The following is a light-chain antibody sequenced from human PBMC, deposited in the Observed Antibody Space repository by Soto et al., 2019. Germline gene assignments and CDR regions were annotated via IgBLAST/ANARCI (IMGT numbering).Light chain of an antibody. CDR1: SIDVGAFNY. Sequence: QSVLTQPASVSGSPGQAITISCSGTSIDVGAFNYVSLYQQHPGKAPKLMIYDVSNRPSGVSNRFSGSKSGNTASLTISGLRAEDEADYYCNSYTSNNTYVFGTGTKV. CDR3: NSYTSNNTYV. CDR2: DVS. J-gene: IGLJ1*01. V-gene: IGLV2-14*03.